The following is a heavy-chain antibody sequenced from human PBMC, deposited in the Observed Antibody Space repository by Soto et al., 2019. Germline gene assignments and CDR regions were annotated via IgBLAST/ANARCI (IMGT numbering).Heavy chain of an antibody. CDR1: GYTFTNYG. Sequence: QVQLVQSGGEVKKPGASVKVSCKASGYTFTNYGISWVRQAPGQGLEWMGWINVYNGNTKYAQKVQGRVTMTTDTSTTTAYMELRSLRSDDTAVYYCARGVASGSYYNQYTWFDPWGQGTLVTVSS. CDR3: ARGVASGSYYNQYTWFDP. CDR2: INVYNGNT. V-gene: IGHV1-18*01. J-gene: IGHJ5*02. D-gene: IGHD3-10*01.